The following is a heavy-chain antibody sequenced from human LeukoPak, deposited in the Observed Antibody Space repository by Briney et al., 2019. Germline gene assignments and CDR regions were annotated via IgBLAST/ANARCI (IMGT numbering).Heavy chain of an antibody. CDR1: GDSFSGYY. J-gene: IGHJ4*02. Sequence: SETRSLTCAVYGDSFSGYYWSWIRQPQGKGLEWIGEINHSGGSNYNPSLKSRVTISVDTSKNQFSLKLRSVTAADTAVYYCARDSGGWSLDYWGQGTLATVSS. CDR2: INHSGGS. D-gene: IGHD6-19*01. V-gene: IGHV4-34*01. CDR3: ARDSGGWSLDY.